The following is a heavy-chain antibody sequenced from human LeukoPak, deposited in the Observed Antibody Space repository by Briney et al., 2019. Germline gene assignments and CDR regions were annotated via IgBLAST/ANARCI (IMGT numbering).Heavy chain of an antibody. V-gene: IGHV3-23*01. CDR1: GFTFSSYA. CDR2: ISGSGGST. CDR3: AKSSPNRVNANWFDP. J-gene: IGHJ5*02. D-gene: IGHD1-14*01. Sequence: PGGSLGLSCAASGFTFSSYAMSWVRQAPGKGLEWVSAISGSGGSTYYADSVKGRFTISRDNSRNTLYLQMNSLRAEDTAVYYCAKSSPNRVNANWFDPWGQGTLVTVSS.